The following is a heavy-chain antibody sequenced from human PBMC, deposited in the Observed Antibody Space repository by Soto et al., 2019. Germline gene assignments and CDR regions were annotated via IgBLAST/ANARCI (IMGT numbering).Heavy chain of an antibody. CDR1: GFTFTSYD. D-gene: IGHD2-15*01. CDR2: MALNSGST. CDR3: AREKDFSCWWKGLDD. V-gene: IGHV1-8*01. J-gene: IGHJ6*02. Sequence: ASVKVSCKASGFTFTSYDINWLRQAPGQRLEWLGWMALNSGSTGYAQNFQGGVTLIRNISINTAYMELSSLGSEDTAVYYCAREKDFSCWWKGLDDWGQGTTVTVSS.